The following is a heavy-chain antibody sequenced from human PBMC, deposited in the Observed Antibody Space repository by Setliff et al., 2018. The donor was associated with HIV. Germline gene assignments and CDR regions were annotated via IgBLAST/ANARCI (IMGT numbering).Heavy chain of an antibody. Sequence: PSETLSLTCNVSGGSISTYYWSWIRQPPGKGLEWLGYVSYSGSTNFNPSLESRLAMSVDMSNNQFSLKVTSVTAADTAVYYCMRGRSITIFGVAYFDFWGQGTQVTVSS. CDR1: GGSISTYY. D-gene: IGHD3-3*01. V-gene: IGHV4-59*08. CDR3: MRGRSITIFGVAYFDF. CDR2: VSYSGST. J-gene: IGHJ4*02.